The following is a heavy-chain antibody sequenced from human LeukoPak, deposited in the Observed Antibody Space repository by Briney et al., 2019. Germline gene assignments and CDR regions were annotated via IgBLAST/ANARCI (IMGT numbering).Heavy chain of an antibody. J-gene: IGHJ4*02. V-gene: IGHV4-59*12. CDR1: GGSISSYY. D-gene: IGHD6-6*01. CDR2: LYYSGST. Sequence: PSETLSLTCTVSGGSISSYYWSWIRQPPGKGLEWIGYLYYSGSTNYNPSLKSRVTISVDTSKNQFSLKLSSVTAADTAVYYCARPDSSSSLYFDYWGQGTLVTVSS. CDR3: ARPDSSSSLYFDY.